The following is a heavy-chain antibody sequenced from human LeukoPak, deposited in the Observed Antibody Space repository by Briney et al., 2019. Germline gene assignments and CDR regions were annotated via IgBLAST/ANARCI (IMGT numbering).Heavy chain of an antibody. V-gene: IGHV3-7*01. D-gene: IGHD3-9*01. Sequence: GGSLRLSCAASGFTFGTYWMSWVRQAPGEGPEWVANIKQDGSEKYYVDSVKGRFTISRDNAKNSLYLQMNSLRAEDTAVYYCARENPPLRYFDWLAPIDYWGQGTLVTVSS. CDR3: ARENPPLRYFDWLAPIDY. CDR2: IKQDGSEK. CDR1: GFTFGTYW. J-gene: IGHJ4*02.